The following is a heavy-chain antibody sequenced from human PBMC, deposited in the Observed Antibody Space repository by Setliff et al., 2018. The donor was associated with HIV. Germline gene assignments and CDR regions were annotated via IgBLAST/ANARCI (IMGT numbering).Heavy chain of an antibody. Sequence: SSETLSLTCAASGYSINSGFSRAWIRQPPGQGPQWIGSIYQSGSIYYNPSLQSRVTISVDSSKNKFSPNLFSVTAADTAVYYCARTKGGSKHGSFWDSWGQGILVTVSS. V-gene: IGHV4-38-2*01. CDR3: ARTKGGSKHGSFWDS. J-gene: IGHJ5*02. D-gene: IGHD3-10*01. CDR2: IYQSGSI. CDR1: GYSINSGFS.